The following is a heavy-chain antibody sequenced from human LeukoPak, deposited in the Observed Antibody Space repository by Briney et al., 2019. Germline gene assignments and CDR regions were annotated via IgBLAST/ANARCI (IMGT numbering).Heavy chain of an antibody. V-gene: IGHV1-2*06. CDR1: GYTFTGYY. D-gene: IGHD6-19*01. CDR2: INPNSGGT. J-gene: IGHJ5*02. CDR3: ARDQWLVRGNWFDP. Sequence: GAPVRVSCKASGYTFTGYYMHWVRQAPGQGLEWMGRINPNSGGTNYAQKFQGRVTMTRDTSISTAYMEPSRLRSDDTAVYYCARDQWLVRGNWFDPWGQGTLVTVSS.